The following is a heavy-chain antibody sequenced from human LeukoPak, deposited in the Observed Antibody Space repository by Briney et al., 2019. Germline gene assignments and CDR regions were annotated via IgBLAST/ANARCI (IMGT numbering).Heavy chain of an antibody. CDR3: ARLYPGGNYYFGVDV. CDR1: GDSVSSTSSA. Sequence: SQTLSLTCAISGDSVSSTSSAWNWIRQSPSGGLEWLGRTYYRSKWYFEYAVSVKSRITINPDTSKNQFSLRLNSVTPGDTAVYYCARLYPGGNYYFGVDVWGQGTTVTVSS. V-gene: IGHV6-1*01. CDR2: TYYRSKWYF. D-gene: IGHD3-16*01. J-gene: IGHJ6*02.